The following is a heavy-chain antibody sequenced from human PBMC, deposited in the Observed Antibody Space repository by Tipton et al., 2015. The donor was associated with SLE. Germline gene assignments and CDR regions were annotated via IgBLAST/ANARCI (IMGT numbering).Heavy chain of an antibody. CDR1: GGSVTSHY. Sequence: TLSLTCSVSGGSVTSHYWSWIRQPPGKGLEWIGEINHSGSTNYNPSLKSRVTISVDTSKNQFSLKLTSVTAADTSVYYCARGLWFGELSGAPLPDYWGQGTLVTVSS. V-gene: IGHV4-34*01. D-gene: IGHD3-10*01. J-gene: IGHJ4*02. CDR3: ARGLWFGELSGAPLPDY. CDR2: INHSGST.